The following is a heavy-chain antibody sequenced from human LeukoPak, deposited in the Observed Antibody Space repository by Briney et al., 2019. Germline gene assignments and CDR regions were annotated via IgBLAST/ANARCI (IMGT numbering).Heavy chain of an antibody. J-gene: IGHJ4*02. V-gene: IGHV3-21*01. CDR2: ISSSSSYI. CDR1: GFTFSSYS. CDR3: ARDDGSYSRSPGFDN. Sequence: GGSLRLSCAASGFTFSSYSMNWVRQAPGKGLEWVSSISSSSSYIYYADSVKGRFTISRDNAKNSLYLQMNSLRAEDTAVYYCARDDGSYSRSPGFDNWGQGTLVTVSS. D-gene: IGHD1-26*01.